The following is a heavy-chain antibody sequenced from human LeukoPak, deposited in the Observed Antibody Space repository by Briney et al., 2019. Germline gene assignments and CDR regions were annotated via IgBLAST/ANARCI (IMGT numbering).Heavy chain of an antibody. J-gene: IGHJ4*02. CDR1: GGSISSSSYY. D-gene: IGHD3-3*01. CDR2: IYYSGST. V-gene: IGHV4-39*01. CDR3: AGGRFLEWLLPPPFDY. Sequence: PSETLSLTCTVSGGSISSSSYYWGWIRQPPGKGLEWIGSIYYSGSTYYNPSLKSRVTISVDTSKNQFTLKLSSVTAADTAVYYCAGGRFLEWLLPPPFDYWGQGTLVTVSS.